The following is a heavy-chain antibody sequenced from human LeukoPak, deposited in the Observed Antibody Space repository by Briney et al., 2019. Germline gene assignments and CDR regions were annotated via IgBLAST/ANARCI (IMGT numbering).Heavy chain of an antibody. J-gene: IGHJ3*02. CDR3: ARDLVTVTKGFDI. D-gene: IGHD4-17*01. CDR1: GDSFSSHY. Sequence: PSETLSLTCAVSGDSFSSHYWTWIRQSPGTGLEWIGYISHIGRTNYNPSLKSRVTISIDTSKNQFSLKLRSVTAADTAVYYCARDLVTVTKGFDIWGQGTLVSVSS. CDR2: ISHIGRT. V-gene: IGHV4-59*11.